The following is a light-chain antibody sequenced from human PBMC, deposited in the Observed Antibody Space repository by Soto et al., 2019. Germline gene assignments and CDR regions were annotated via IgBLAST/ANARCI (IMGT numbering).Light chain of an antibody. V-gene: IGLV1-47*01. Sequence: QSVLTQAPSASGTPGQRVTISCSGSGSNIGSNYVYWYRQLPGTAPKVLIYRNTQRPSGVPDRFSGSKSGTSASLAISGLRSEDEGDYYCATWDDSGRGVFGGGTQLTVL. CDR3: ATWDDSGRGV. CDR1: GSNIGSNY. J-gene: IGLJ2*01. CDR2: RNT.